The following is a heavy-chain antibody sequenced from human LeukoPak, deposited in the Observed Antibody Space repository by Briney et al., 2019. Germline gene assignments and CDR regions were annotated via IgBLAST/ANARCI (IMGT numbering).Heavy chain of an antibody. CDR3: AIVYYGSGSYDFVDF. CDR1: GFTFSTYW. J-gene: IGHJ4*02. Sequence: GGSLKLSCAASGFTFSTYWMSWVRQAPGKGLEWVANIKQDEIEKYYVDSVKGRFTISRDNAKNSLYLQMNSLRAEDTAVYYCAIVYYGSGSYDFVDFWGQGTLVTVSS. D-gene: IGHD3-10*01. V-gene: IGHV3-7*02. CDR2: IKQDEIEK.